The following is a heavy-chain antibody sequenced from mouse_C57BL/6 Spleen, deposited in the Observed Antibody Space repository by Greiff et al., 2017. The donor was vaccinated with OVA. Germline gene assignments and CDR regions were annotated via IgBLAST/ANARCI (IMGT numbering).Heavy chain of an antibody. J-gene: IGHJ2*01. CDR1: GYTFTDYY. CDR3: AIFPPPYYYGSSYYFDY. V-gene: IGHV1-75*01. CDR2: IFPGSGST. D-gene: IGHD1-1*01. Sequence: QVQLQQSGPELVKPGASVKISCKASGYTFTDYYINWVKQRPGQGLEWIGWIFPGSGSTYYTEKFKGQATLTVDKSSSTAYMLLSSLTSEDSAVYFCAIFPPPYYYGSSYYFDYWGQGTTLTVSS.